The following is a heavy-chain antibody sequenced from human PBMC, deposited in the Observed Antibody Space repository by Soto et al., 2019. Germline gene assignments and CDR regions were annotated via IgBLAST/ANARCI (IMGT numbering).Heavy chain of an antibody. CDR3: ATLNRFGSDY. D-gene: IGHD3-16*01. CDR1: VFSFSILW. J-gene: IGHJ4*02. V-gene: IGHV3-74*03. CDR2: IYSDGSGP. Sequence: WGSLTLSCASSVFSFSILWMHWVRQAPGKGLVLVSRIYSDGSGPMYADSVNGRFTISRDNAKSTLYLQMSSLRAEDTSVYYCATLNRFGSDYWGQGTMVTVSS.